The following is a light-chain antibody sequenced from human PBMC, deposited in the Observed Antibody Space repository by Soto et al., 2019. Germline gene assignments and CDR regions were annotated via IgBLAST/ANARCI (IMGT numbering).Light chain of an antibody. CDR3: QQYGDSRQVT. J-gene: IGKJ4*01. V-gene: IGKV3-20*01. CDR1: QSVNANY. CDR2: DAS. Sequence: EIVLTQSPGTLPLSPGETATLSCRASQSVNANYLAWYQHKPGQAPRLPIYDASRRATGTPDRFSGSGSGTDFTLTIRRLEPEDFALYYCQQYGDSRQVTFGGGTKVDI.